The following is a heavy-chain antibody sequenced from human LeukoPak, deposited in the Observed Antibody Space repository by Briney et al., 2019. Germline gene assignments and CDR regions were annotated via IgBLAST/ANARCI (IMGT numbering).Heavy chain of an antibody. V-gene: IGHV3-23*01. CDR3: AKDRAYAFDY. CDR1: GFTFNSYA. J-gene: IGHJ4*02. D-gene: IGHD5-12*01. Sequence: PGGSLRLSCAASGFTFNSYAMSWVRQAPGKGLEWVSALSGSGGSIYYADSVKGRFTISRDNSKNTLYLQMNRLRAEDTAIYYCAKDRAYAFDYWGQGTLVTVSS. CDR2: LSGSGGSI.